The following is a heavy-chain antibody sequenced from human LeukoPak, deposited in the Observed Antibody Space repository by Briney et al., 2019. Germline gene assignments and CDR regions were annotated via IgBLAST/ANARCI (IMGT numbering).Heavy chain of an antibody. J-gene: IGHJ6*02. V-gene: IGHV3-53*01. Sequence: RPGGSLRLSCAASGFTVSSSYMSWVRQAPGKGLECVSVISSGGYTSYADSVKGRLTISRDSSKSTLYLQMSSLRAEDTAVYYCARVRGGSMDVWGQGTTVTVSS. CDR1: GFTVSSSY. CDR3: ARVRGGSMDV. CDR2: ISSGGYT. D-gene: IGHD5-24*01.